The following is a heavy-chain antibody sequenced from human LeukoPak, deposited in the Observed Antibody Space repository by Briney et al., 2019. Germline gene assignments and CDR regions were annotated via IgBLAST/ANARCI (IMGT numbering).Heavy chain of an antibody. CDR1: GYTFTSYY. Sequence: ASVKVSCKASGYTFTSYYMHWVRQAPGQGLEWMGIINPSGGSTSYAQKFQGRVTMTRDTSTSTVYMELSSLRSDDTAVYYCARSTEPYCSGGSCYSVDYWGQGTLVTVSS. CDR2: INPSGGST. J-gene: IGHJ4*02. V-gene: IGHV1-46*01. D-gene: IGHD2-15*01. CDR3: ARSTEPYCSGGSCYSVDY.